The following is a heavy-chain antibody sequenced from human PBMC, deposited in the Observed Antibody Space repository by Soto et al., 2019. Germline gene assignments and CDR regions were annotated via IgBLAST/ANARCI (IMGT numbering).Heavy chain of an antibody. CDR1: GDSIISYY. Sequence: PSETLSLACAVSGDSIISYYCRWIRQPPGKGLESIGFLYYGRIANYNPSLKSRVTLSVDTSTNQCSLTLSSMTAADTAVYYCALRSMAVVPEYWGQGTLVTVSS. D-gene: IGHD3-22*01. V-gene: IGHV4-59*01. CDR2: LYYGRIA. J-gene: IGHJ4*02. CDR3: ALRSMAVVPEY.